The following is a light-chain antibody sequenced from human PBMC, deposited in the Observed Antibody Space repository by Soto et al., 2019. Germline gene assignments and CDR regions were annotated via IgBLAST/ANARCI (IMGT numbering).Light chain of an antibody. CDR2: DVN. CDR3: SSYTDSSARV. J-gene: IGLJ3*02. Sequence: QSVLTQPASVSGSPGQSITISCAGTNSDIGSYNYVSWYQHFPGKAPRLVIYDVNNRPSGVPNRFSGSKSGNTASLTISGLQAEDEADYYCSSYTDSSARVFGGGTKVTVL. V-gene: IGLV2-14*03. CDR1: NSDIGSYNY.